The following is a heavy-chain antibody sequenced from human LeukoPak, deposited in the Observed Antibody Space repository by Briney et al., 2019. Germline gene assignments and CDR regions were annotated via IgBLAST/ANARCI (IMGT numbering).Heavy chain of an antibody. CDR3: ARDRYTMVQGVILNWFDP. D-gene: IGHD3-10*01. CDR2: INPNNGGT. V-gene: IGHV1-2*02. Sequence: GASVKVSCKASGYTFTGYYMHWLRQAPGQGLEWMGWINPNNGGTNYAQRFQGRVTMTRDTSISTAYMELSRLRSDDTAVYYCARDRYTMVQGVILNWFDPWGQGTLVTVSS. J-gene: IGHJ5*02. CDR1: GYTFTGYY.